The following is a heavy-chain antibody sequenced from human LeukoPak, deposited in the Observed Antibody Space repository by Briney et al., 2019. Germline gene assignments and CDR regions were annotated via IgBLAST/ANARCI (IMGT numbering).Heavy chain of an antibody. Sequence: GPTLVNPTPTLTLTCTFSGLSLSASGLGVVWIRQPRGNALEWLSLIDWNDDKLYSPSLNTRLTITKDTSKNQVVHTMTNMDTVDTATYYCAHSPPRQLVRHSPFDYWGQGTLVTVSS. D-gene: IGHD6-13*01. CDR2: IDWNDDK. CDR3: AHSPPRQLVRHSPFDY. V-gene: IGHV2-5*01. J-gene: IGHJ4*02. CDR1: GLSLSASGLG.